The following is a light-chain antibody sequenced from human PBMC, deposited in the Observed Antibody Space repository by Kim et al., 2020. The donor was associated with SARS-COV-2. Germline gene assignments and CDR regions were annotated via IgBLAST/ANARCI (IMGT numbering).Light chain of an antibody. CDR1: QSVTSSD. J-gene: IGKJ1*01. Sequence: EIVLTQSPGTLSLSPGEGATLSCRASQSVTSSDLAWYQQKLGQAPRLLIYGASSRATGIPDRFRGSGSGTDFTLTITSLEPEDFAVYYCQHYGPSRWTFGQGTKVDIK. CDR3: QHYGPSRWT. CDR2: GAS. V-gene: IGKV3-20*01.